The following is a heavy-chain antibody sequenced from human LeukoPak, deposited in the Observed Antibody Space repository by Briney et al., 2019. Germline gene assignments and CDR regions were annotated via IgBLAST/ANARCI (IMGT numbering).Heavy chain of an antibody. CDR3: ARMATYCSSTSCYGEYFDY. V-gene: IGHV3-53*04. Sequence: GGSLRLSCAASGFTVSSNYMSWVRQAPGKGLEWVSVIYSGGSTYYADSVKGRFTISRHNSKNTLYLQMNSLRAEDTAVYYCARMATYCSSTSCYGEYFDYWGQGTLVTVSS. CDR2: IYSGGST. D-gene: IGHD2-2*01. CDR1: GFTVSSNY. J-gene: IGHJ4*02.